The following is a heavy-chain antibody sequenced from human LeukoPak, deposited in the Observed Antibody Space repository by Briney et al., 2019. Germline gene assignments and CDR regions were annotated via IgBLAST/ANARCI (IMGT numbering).Heavy chain of an antibody. CDR3: TTGGSIQLWSTYYMDV. J-gene: IGHJ6*03. V-gene: IGHV3-15*01. Sequence: GGSLRLSCAASGFTFSNAWMSWVRQAPGKGLEWVGRIKSKTDGGTTDYAAPVKGRFTISRDDSKNTLNLQMNSLKTEDTAVYYCTTGGSIQLWSTYYMDVWGKGTTVTVSS. CDR1: GFTFSNAW. CDR2: IKSKTDGGTT. D-gene: IGHD5-18*01.